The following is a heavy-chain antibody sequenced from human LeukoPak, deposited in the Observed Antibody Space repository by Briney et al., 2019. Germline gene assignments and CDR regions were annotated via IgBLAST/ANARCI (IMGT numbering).Heavy chain of an antibody. J-gene: IGHJ4*02. CDR1: GYTFTSYG. CDR2: ISAYNGNP. CDR3: ARDSEYSGYDWLYYFDY. V-gene: IGHV1-18*01. D-gene: IGHD5-12*01. Sequence: ASVKVSCKASGYTFTSYGISWVRQAPGQGLEWMGWISAYNGNPNYAQKLQGRVTMTTDTSTSTAYMELRSLRSDDTAVYYCARDSEYSGYDWLYYFDYWGQGTLVTVSS.